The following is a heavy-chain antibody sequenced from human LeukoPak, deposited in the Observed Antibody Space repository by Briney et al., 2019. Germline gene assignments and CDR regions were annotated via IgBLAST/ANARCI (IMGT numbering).Heavy chain of an antibody. J-gene: IGHJ4*02. CDR2: IYYSGST. Sequence: PSETLSLTCTVSGGSISSSSYYWGWIRQPPGKGLEWIGSIYYSGSTYYNPSLKSRVTISVGTSKNQFSLKLSSVTAADTAVYYCARAGPMVRGVITSFDYWGQGTLVTVSS. CDR1: GGSISSSSYY. D-gene: IGHD3-10*01. V-gene: IGHV4-39*07. CDR3: ARAGPMVRGVITSFDY.